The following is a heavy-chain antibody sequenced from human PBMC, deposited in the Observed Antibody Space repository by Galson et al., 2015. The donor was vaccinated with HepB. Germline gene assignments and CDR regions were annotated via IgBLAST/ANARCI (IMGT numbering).Heavy chain of an antibody. CDR3: ARGDTDLAA. Sequence: CAISGDSVSSASAAWHWIRQSPSRGLEWLGKTHYRSKWSTNYAMSVKSRISINADTSKNQFSLQLKSVTPEDTAVYFCARGDTDLAAWGQGALVTISS. CDR1: GDSVSSASAA. V-gene: IGHV6-1*01. CDR2: THYRSKWST. J-gene: IGHJ5*02. D-gene: IGHD5-18*01.